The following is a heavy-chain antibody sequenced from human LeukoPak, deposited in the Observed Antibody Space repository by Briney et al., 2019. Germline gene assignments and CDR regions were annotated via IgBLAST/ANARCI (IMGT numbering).Heavy chain of an antibody. CDR1: GFTFSSYS. V-gene: IGHV3-21*01. CDR2: ISSSSSYI. CDR3: ARARAVAGFDY. Sequence: GGSLRLSCAAPGFTFSSYSMNWVRQAPGKGLEWVSSISSSSSYIYYADSVKGRFTISRDNAKNSLYLQMNSLRAEDTAVYYCARARAVAGFDYWGQGTLVTASS. D-gene: IGHD6-19*01. J-gene: IGHJ4*02.